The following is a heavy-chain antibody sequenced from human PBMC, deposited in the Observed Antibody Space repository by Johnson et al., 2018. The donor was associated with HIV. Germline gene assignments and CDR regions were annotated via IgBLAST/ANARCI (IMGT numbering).Heavy chain of an antibody. CDR1: GFTFSIYA. CDR2: ISFDVNDK. D-gene: IGHD1-26*01. V-gene: IGHV3-30*14. J-gene: IGHJ3*02. Sequence: QVQLVESGGGVVQPGRSLRLSCAASGFTFSIYAMHWVRQAPGKGLEWVSLISFDVNDKYYADSVKGRFTISRDNSKNTLYLQMGSLRAEAMAVYYCARAPSRNRGWELQNRGAFDIWGQGTMVTVSS. CDR3: ARAPSRNRGWELQNRGAFDI.